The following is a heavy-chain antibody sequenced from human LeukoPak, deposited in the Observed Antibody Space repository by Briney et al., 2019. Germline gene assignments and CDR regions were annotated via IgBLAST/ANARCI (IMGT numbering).Heavy chain of an antibody. CDR2: ISGSGGST. CDR1: GFTFTSYG. CDR3: AKGGYSYDKFDY. V-gene: IGHV3-23*01. Sequence: PGGSLRLSCEASGFTFTSYGMSWFRQAPGKGLEWVSSISGSGGSTYYADSVKGRFTISRDNSKNTLYLQMNSLRAEDTAVYYCAKGGYSYDKFDYWGQGTLVTVSS. J-gene: IGHJ4*02. D-gene: IGHD5-18*01.